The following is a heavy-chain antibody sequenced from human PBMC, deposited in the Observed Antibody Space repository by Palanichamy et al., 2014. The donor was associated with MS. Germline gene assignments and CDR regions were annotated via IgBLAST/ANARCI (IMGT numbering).Heavy chain of an antibody. CDR1: SGSFSAYY. Sequence: QVQLQQWGAGXLKPSETLSLTCGVYSGSFSAYYWSWIRQPPGKGLEWIGEINHSGGTNYNPSLRSRVTISLDTSKNQFSLKMTSVTAADTAVYYCARGGMEWEILSAYWGQGTLV. D-gene: IGHD1-26*01. V-gene: IGHV4-34*01. CDR3: ARGGMEWEILSAY. CDR2: INHSGGT. J-gene: IGHJ1*01.